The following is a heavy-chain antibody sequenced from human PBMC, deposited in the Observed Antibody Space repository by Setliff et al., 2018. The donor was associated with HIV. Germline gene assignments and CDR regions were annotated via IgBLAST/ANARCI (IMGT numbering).Heavy chain of an antibody. CDR2: IYYSGST. J-gene: IGHJ4*02. V-gene: IGHV4-39*07. Sequence: KPSETLSLTCTVSGGSISSSSYYWGWIRQPPGKGLEWIGSIYYSGSTYYNPSLKSRVTISVDTSKNQFSLKLSSVTAADTAVYYCARGEGAVAGQMDYWGQGTLVTVSS. D-gene: IGHD6-19*01. CDR1: GGSISSSSYY. CDR3: ARGEGAVAGQMDY.